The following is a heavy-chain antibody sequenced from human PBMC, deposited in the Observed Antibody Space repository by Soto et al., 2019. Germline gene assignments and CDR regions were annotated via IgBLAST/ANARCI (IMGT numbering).Heavy chain of an antibody. V-gene: IGHV1-46*01. J-gene: IGHJ6*02. CDR2: INPSGGIT. CDR3: PRGISTTRYYYYYVMDV. Sequence: XSVKAVTKAPGYPQTGYYSRWVRQAPGQAPEWMGIINPSGGITNDAQKFQDRVTMTSDTSTSTVYMELSSLRSEDTAVYYCPRGISTTRYYYYYVMDVWAQRTTVTVSS. D-gene: IGHD2-2*01. CDR1: GYPQTGYY.